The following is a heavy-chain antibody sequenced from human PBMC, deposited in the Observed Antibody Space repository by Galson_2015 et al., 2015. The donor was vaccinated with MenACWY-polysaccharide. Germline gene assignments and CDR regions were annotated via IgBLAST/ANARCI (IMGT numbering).Heavy chain of an antibody. CDR3: AGIPATETSYGWFDP. V-gene: IGHV4-31*11. J-gene: IGHJ5*02. Sequence: PLSLTCAASVASISSGIHSWSWFGQYPVKNLEWIAYIYSNGRSNYNPSLRSRVSISMDMYKNQFSLNLGSVTAADTAVYFCAGIPATETSYGWFDPWGQGTLVTVSS. CDR2: IYSNGRS. CDR1: VASISSGIHS. D-gene: IGHD4-17*01.